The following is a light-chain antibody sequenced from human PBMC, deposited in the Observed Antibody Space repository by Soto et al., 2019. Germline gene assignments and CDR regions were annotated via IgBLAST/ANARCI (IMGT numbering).Light chain of an antibody. CDR2: DAS. Sequence: EIVLTQSPATLSLSPGERATLSCRASQSVSNSLVCFQQKPGQAPRLLIYDASNRPTDIPARCSGSGSGADFPLTMSSLEPEDFAVYYCQRRRNWPRTCGQGTKLEIK. CDR3: QRRRNWPRT. CDR1: QSVSNS. J-gene: IGKJ2*01. V-gene: IGKV3-11*01.